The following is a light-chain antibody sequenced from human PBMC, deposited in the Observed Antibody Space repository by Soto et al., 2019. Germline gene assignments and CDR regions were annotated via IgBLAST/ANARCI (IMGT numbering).Light chain of an antibody. CDR3: QQYDNF. CDR1: QDINKF. V-gene: IGKV1-33*01. J-gene: IGKJ5*01. Sequence: DIQMTQAPSSLSASLGDRVSITCQASQDINKFLNWYQQKPGKAPKLLIYDACKLETGVPSRFSGSGSGTDFTFTISSLQPEDIASYYCQQYDNFFGQGTRLEIK. CDR2: DAC.